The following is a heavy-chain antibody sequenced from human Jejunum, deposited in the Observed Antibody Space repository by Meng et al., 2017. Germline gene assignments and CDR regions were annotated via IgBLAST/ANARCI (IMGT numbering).Heavy chain of an antibody. CDR2: VNRKGTT. D-gene: IGHD5-12*01. Sequence: QVQLQQWGAGQLKPSETLSLTCAVYGASIGGYFWSWIRQTPGKEPEWIGEVNRKGTTNYIPSLEGRVSISVDTSKNQFSLTLNSVTAADTAVYYCARPLGYNGVNLGFFQHWGQGTLVTVSS. CDR3: ARPLGYNGVNLGFFQH. CDR1: GASIGGYF. V-gene: IGHV4-34*01. J-gene: IGHJ1*01.